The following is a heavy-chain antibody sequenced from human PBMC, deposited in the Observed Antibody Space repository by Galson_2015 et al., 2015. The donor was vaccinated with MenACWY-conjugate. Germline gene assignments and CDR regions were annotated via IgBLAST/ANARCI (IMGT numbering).Heavy chain of an antibody. CDR1: GFTFSSYT. Sequence: SLRLSCAASGFTFSSYTMSWVRQTPGKGLEWVSSISSGSTYIFYADSVKGRFSNSRDNAKNSLFLQMDSLRAEDTAVYYCARDWYIVKEDNWFDPWGPGTLVTVSS. J-gene: IGHJ5*02. CDR3: ARDWYIVKEDNWFDP. D-gene: IGHD2/OR15-2a*01. V-gene: IGHV3-21*01. CDR2: ISSGSTYI.